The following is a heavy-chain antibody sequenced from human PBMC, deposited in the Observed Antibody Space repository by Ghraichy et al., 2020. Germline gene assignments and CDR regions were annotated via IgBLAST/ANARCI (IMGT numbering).Heavy chain of an antibody. D-gene: IGHD3-10*01. CDR3: ARDLHASMVRGIITRKVSTFVNQMDV. Sequence: GESLNISCTASGFTFSSYAMTWVRQAPGKGLEWVSTITDGGGGTYYADSVRGRFTISRDNTKNTLYLQMNTLSAEDTAVYYCARDLHASMVRGIITRKVSTFVNQMDVWGQGTTVTVSS. V-gene: IGHV3-23*01. J-gene: IGHJ6*02. CDR2: ITDGGGGT. CDR1: GFTFSSYA.